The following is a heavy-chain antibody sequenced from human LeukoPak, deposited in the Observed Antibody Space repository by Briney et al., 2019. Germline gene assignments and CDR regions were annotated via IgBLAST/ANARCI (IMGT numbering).Heavy chain of an antibody. CDR3: ARGSLALIDY. CDR2: INHSGST. D-gene: IGHD5-12*01. CDR1: GGSFSGYY. V-gene: IGHV4-34*01. Sequence: SETLSLTCAVYGGSFSGYYWSWIRQPPGKGLEWIGEINHSGSTNYNPSLKSRVTLSVDTSKNQFSLKLGSVTAADTAVYYCARGSLALIDYWGQGTLVTVSS. J-gene: IGHJ4*02.